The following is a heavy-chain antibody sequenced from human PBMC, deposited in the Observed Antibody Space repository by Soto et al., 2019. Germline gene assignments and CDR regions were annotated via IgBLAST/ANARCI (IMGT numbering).Heavy chain of an antibody. V-gene: IGHV3-23*01. J-gene: IGHJ3*01. Sequence: EVQLLESGGGLAQPGGSLRLSCAASGFTFSRFSMSWVRQAPGKGLEWVSGISGSGYCTYCADPLKGRCNISRDNSKNTLYLQLNSLRVEDTATYYCAISWGDTWEQSAFNLWGQGTMVSVSS. CDR1: GFTFSRFS. CDR3: AISWGDTWEQSAFNL. D-gene: IGHD3-16*01. CDR2: ISGSGYCT.